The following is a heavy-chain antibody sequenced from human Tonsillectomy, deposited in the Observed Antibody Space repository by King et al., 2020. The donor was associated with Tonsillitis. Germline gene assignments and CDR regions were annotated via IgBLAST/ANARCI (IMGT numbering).Heavy chain of an antibody. V-gene: IGHV3-48*01. CDR3: ARESYYYDSSGYYPTDY. Sequence: LFPPGGSLRLSCAASGFPFRRSRLPWVRPAPGQGLAWVSSLRRRSSPISDAASVKGRFTISRDNAKNSLYLQMNSLRAEDTAVYYCARESYYYDSSGYYPTDYWGQGTLVTVSS. CDR1: GFPFRRSR. J-gene: IGHJ4*02. CDR2: LRRRSSPI. D-gene: IGHD3-22*01.